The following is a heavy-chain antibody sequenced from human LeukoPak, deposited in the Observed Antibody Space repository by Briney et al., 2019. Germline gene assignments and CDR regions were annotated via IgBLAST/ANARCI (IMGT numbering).Heavy chain of an antibody. CDR3: ARAPRKGYCSSTTCYADNWFDP. Sequence: SETLSLTCTVSGGSISSYYWSWIRQPPGKGLEWIGYIHYSGSTNYNPSLKSRVTISQDTSNSQFSLTLSSVTAADTAVYYCARAPRKGYCSSTTCYADNWFDPWGQGTLVTVSS. CDR2: IHYSGST. CDR1: GGSISSYY. D-gene: IGHD2-2*01. J-gene: IGHJ5*02. V-gene: IGHV4-59*12.